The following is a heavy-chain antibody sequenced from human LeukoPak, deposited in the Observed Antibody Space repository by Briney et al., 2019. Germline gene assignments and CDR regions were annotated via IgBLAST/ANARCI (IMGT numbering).Heavy chain of an antibody. CDR1: GFTVSTNY. D-gene: IGHD3-10*01. Sequence: GGSLRLSCAASGFTVSTNYMTWVRQAPGKGLEWVSIIYSGDRTDYAGSLKGRFTISRDTSKNTLYLQMSSLRAEDTAVYYCARDVRKQGLWSWGQGTLVTVSS. CDR2: IYSGDRT. J-gene: IGHJ4*02. V-gene: IGHV3-66*01. CDR3: ARDVRKQGLWS.